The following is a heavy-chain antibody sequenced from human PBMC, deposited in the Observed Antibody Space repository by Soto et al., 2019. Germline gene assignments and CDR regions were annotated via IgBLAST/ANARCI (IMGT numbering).Heavy chain of an antibody. D-gene: IGHD4-17*01. V-gene: IGHV4-31*03. J-gene: IGHJ6*02. CDR3: ARDRGPVTSHYYYYGMDV. CDR2: IYYSGST. Sequence: SETLSLTCTFSGGSISSGGYYWSWIRQHPGKGLEWIGYIYYSGSTYYNPSLKSRVTISVDTSKNQFSLKLSSVTAADTAVYYCARDRGPVTSHYYYYGMDVWGQGTTVTVSS. CDR1: GGSISSGGYY.